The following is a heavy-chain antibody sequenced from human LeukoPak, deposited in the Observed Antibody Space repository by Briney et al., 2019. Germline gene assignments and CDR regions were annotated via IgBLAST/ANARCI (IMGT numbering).Heavy chain of an antibody. CDR3: ARGPKKYYYDSSGPPGY. D-gene: IGHD3-22*01. CDR2: MNPNSGNT. CDR1: GYTFSGYY. Sequence: ASVKVSCKASGYTFSGYYMHWVRQAPGQGLEWMGWMNPNSGNTGYAQKFQGRVTITRNTSISTAYMELSSLRSEDTAVYYCARGPKKYYYDSSGPPGYWGQGTLVTVSS. J-gene: IGHJ4*02. V-gene: IGHV1-8*03.